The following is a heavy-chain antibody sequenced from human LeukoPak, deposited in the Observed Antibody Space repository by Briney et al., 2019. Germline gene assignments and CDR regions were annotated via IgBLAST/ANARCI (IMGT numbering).Heavy chain of an antibody. CDR3: ARAYDMIDY. J-gene: IGHJ4*02. Sequence: ASVKVSCKASGCTFPSYFMHWVRQAPGQGLEWMGIINPSGGSTSYAQKFQGRIAMTRDTSTSTVYMVLSSLRSEDTAVYYCARAYDMIDYWGQGTLVTVSS. D-gene: IGHD3-9*01. CDR1: GCTFPSYF. V-gene: IGHV1-46*01. CDR2: INPSGGST.